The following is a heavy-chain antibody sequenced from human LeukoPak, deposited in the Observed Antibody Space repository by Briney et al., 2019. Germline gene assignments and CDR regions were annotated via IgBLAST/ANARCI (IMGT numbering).Heavy chain of an antibody. V-gene: IGHV4-34*01. D-gene: IGHD5-18*01. CDR1: GGSFSGYY. Sequence: ETSETLSLTCAVYGGSFSGYYWSWIRQPPGKGLEWIGEINHSGSTNYNPSLKSRVTISVDTSKNQFSLKLSSVTAADTAVYYCARRQLWGKARFDYWGQGTLVTVSS. J-gene: IGHJ4*02. CDR2: INHSGST. CDR3: ARRQLWGKARFDY.